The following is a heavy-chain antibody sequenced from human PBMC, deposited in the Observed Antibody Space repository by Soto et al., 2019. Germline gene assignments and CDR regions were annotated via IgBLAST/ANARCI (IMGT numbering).Heavy chain of an antibody. D-gene: IGHD6-19*01. J-gene: IGHJ6*02. Sequence: PGGSLRLSCAASGFTFSSYAMHWVRQAPGKGLEWVAVISYDGSNKYYADSVKGRFTISRDNSKNTLYLQMNSLRAEDTAVYYCERHKIQWMVDRDYYYYGMDVWVPGTTVTVSS. CDR3: ERHKIQWMVDRDYYYYGMDV. V-gene: IGHV3-30-3*01. CDR1: GFTFSSYA. CDR2: ISYDGSNK.